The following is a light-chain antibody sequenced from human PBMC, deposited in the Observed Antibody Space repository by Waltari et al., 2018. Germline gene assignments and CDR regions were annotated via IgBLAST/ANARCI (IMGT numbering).Light chain of an antibody. Sequence: QSALTQPASVSGSPGQSITISCTGTSSDVGGYNYVSWYQQHPGKAPKLMIYEVSNRPSGVSNRLSVSKSGNTAFLTISGLQAEDEADYYCSSYTSSSTLYVFGTGTKVTVL. V-gene: IGLV2-14*01. CDR3: SSYTSSSTLYV. CDR1: SSDVGGYNY. J-gene: IGLJ1*01. CDR2: EVS.